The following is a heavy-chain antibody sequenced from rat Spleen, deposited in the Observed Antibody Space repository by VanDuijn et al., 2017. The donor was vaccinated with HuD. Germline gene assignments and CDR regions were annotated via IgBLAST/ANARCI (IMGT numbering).Heavy chain of an antibody. CDR2: IKAKSNNYAA. Sequence: EVQLVETGESLAQPGKSLKLTCATSGFTFSYAWMHWVRQSPEKQLEWVAHIKAKSNNYAAYYAESVKGRFTISRDDSKSSVYLQMNSLKEEDTAIYYCTTGAFAYWGQGTLVTVSS. CDR3: TTGAFAY. V-gene: IGHV6-8*01. J-gene: IGHJ3*01. CDR1: GFTFSYAW.